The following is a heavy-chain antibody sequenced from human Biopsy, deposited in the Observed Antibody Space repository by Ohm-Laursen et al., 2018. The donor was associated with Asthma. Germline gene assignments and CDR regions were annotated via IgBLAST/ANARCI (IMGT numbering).Heavy chain of an antibody. CDR3: ARTYYDFLTGQVNDAFAL. Sequence: ASVKVSCKVSGDSFSNYAISWVRQAPGHSLGWMGWINAANGNTKYSQKFQGRLTISRDTSASTAYMDLRSLRSEDTAMYYCARTYYDFLTGQVNDAFALWGQGTMVTVSS. V-gene: IGHV1-3*01. CDR1: GDSFSNYA. J-gene: IGHJ3*01. CDR2: INAANGNT. D-gene: IGHD3-9*01.